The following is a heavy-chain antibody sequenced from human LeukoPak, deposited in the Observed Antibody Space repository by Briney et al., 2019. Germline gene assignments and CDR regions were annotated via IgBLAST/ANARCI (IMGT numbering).Heavy chain of an antibody. CDR2: IIPIFGTA. D-gene: IGHD2-15*01. V-gene: IGHV1-69*01. CDR1: GGTFSSYA. CDR3: ASLIGYCSGGSCFKTAVPNDY. Sequence: VASVKVTFKASGGTFSSYAISWVRQAPGQGLEWMGGIIPIFGTANYAQKFQGRVTITADESTSTAYMELSSLRSEDTAVYYCASLIGYCSGGSCFKTAVPNDYWGQGTLVTVSS. J-gene: IGHJ4*02.